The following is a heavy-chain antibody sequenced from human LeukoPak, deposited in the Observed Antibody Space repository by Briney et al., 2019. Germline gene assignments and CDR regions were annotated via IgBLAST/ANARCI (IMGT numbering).Heavy chain of an antibody. J-gene: IGHJ4*02. Sequence: GRSLRLSCAASGLTFDDAMHWVRQAPGKGLEWVSGISWNSGSIGYADSVKGRFTISRDNAKNSLYLQMNSLRAEDTALYYCARRYENYDFWSGPLTTEYYFDYWGQGTLVTVSS. CDR1: GLTFDDA. V-gene: IGHV3-9*01. D-gene: IGHD3-3*01. CDR2: ISWNSGSI. CDR3: ARRYENYDFWSGPLTTEYYFDY.